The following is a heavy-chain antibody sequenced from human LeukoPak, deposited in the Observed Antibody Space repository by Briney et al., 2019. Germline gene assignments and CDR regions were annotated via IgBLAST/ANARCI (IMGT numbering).Heavy chain of an antibody. V-gene: IGHV4-34*01. J-gene: IGHJ4*02. Sequence: SETLSLTCAVYGGSFSGYYWSWIRQPPGKGLEWIGEINHSGSTNYNPSLKSRVTISVDTSKNQFSLKLSSVTAADTAVYYCARRGLIAAAGFDYWGQGTLVTVSS. D-gene: IGHD6-13*01. CDR1: GGSFSGYY. CDR3: ARRGLIAAAGFDY. CDR2: INHSGST.